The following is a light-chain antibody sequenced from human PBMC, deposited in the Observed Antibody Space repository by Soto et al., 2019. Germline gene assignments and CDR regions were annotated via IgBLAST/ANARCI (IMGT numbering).Light chain of an antibody. Sequence: QSALTQPPSVSATPGQEVTISCSGSSSNIAKNYVSWYQQLPGTAPKLLFYEDNKRMSGIPDRFSGSKSGTSATLGITGLQTGDEADYYCGTWDSSLSVILIGGGTKLTVL. CDR1: SSNIAKNY. J-gene: IGLJ2*01. CDR2: EDN. CDR3: GTWDSSLSVIL. V-gene: IGLV1-51*01.